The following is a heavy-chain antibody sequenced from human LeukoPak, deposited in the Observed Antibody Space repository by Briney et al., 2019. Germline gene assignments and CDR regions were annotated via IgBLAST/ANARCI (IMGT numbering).Heavy chain of an antibody. V-gene: IGHV4-59*12. D-gene: IGHD4-23*01. Sequence: PSETLSLTCTASGGSISSYYWSWIRQPPGKGLEWIGYIYYSGSTNYNPSLKSRVTISVDTSKNQFSLKLSSVTAADTAVYYCARAGGVVTLFDYWGQGTLVTVSS. CDR1: GGSISSYY. CDR3: ARAGGVVTLFDY. J-gene: IGHJ4*02. CDR2: IYYSGST.